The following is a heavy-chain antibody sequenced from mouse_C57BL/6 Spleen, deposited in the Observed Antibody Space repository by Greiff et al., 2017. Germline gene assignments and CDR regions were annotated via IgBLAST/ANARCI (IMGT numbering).Heavy chain of an antibody. Sequence: EVKLVESGEGLVKPGGSLKLSCAASGFTFSSYAMSWVRQSPEKRLEWVAYISSGGDYIYYADTVKGRFTISRDNARNTLYLQMSSLKSEDTAMYYCTRDRDYGYAMDYWGQGTSVTVSS. CDR3: TRDRDYGYAMDY. CDR1: GFTFSSYA. V-gene: IGHV5-9-1*02. D-gene: IGHD2-4*01. CDR2: ISSGGDYI. J-gene: IGHJ4*01.